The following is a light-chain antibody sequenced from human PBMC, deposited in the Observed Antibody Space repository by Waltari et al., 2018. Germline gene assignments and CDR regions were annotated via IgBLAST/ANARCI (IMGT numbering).Light chain of an antibody. J-gene: IGLJ3*02. CDR3: ESYDNSLIAVV. Sequence: HSVRPHPRPVPRAPEQRDPILDAASSSNISTPFNLNWSQQLPPTAPKLLIDGDDHRPSGVPDRFSGSKSGTSASLAISGLRAEDEAEYYCESYDNSLIAVVFGGGTKLTVL. CDR2: GDD. V-gene: IGLV1-40*01. CDR1: SSNISTPFN.